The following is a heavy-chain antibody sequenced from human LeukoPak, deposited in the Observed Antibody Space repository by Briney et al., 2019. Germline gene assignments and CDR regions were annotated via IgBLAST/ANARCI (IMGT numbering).Heavy chain of an antibody. Sequence: GGSLRLSCAASGFTFSSYWMHWVRQAPGKGLVWVSRINSDGSSTSYADSVKGRFTISRDNAKNTLYLQMNSLRAEDTAVYYCAKDTGEWELLWSWFDPWGQGTLVTVSS. CDR2: INSDGSST. D-gene: IGHD1-26*01. CDR3: AKDTGEWELLWSWFDP. J-gene: IGHJ5*02. V-gene: IGHV3-74*01. CDR1: GFTFSSYW.